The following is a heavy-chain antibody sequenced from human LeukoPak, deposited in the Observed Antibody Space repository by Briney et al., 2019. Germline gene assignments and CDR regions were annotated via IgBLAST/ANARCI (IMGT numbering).Heavy chain of an antibody. J-gene: IGHJ4*02. CDR1: GGSISSGSYY. V-gene: IGHV4-61*02. CDR3: AREFYYDSSGYYSVYFDY. CDR2: IYTSGST. D-gene: IGHD3-22*01. Sequence: SETLSLTCTVSGGSISSGSYYWSWIRQPAGTGLEWIGRIYTSGSTNYNPSLKSRVTIPVDTSKNQFSLKLSSVTAADTAVYYCAREFYYDSSGYYSVYFDYWGQGTLVTVSS.